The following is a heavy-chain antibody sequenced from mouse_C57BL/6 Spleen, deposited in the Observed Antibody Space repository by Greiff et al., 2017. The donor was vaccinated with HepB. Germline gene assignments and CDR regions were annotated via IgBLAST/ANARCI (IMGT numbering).Heavy chain of an antibody. CDR1: GFTFSSYA. CDR3: TREGGDDYEAWFAY. V-gene: IGHV5-9-1*02. D-gene: IGHD2-4*01. CDR2: ISSGGDYI. J-gene: IGHJ3*01. Sequence: EVMLVESGEGLVKPGGSLKLSCAASGFTFSSYAMSWVRQTPEKRLEWVAYISSGGDYIYYADTVKGRFTISRDNARNTLYLQMSSLKSEDTAMYYWTREGGDDYEAWFAYWGQGTLVTVSA.